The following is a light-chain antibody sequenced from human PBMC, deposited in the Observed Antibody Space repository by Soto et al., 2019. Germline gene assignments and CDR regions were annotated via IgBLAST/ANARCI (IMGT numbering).Light chain of an antibody. CDR2: SAS. Sequence: DIPMTQSPSAMSASVGDRITITCRASQDIRNYLAWFQQRPGNVPKRLIFSASSLQSGVPSRFSGSGSGTEFSLTISSLQPEALATYYCLQSYTYPWTFGQGNKVEIK. CDR3: LQSYTYPWT. CDR1: QDIRNY. V-gene: IGKV1-17*03. J-gene: IGKJ1*01.